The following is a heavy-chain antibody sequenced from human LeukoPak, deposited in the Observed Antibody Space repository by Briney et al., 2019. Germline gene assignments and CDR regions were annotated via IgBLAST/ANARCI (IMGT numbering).Heavy chain of an antibody. J-gene: IGHJ4*02. CDR1: GFTFSSYW. V-gene: IGHV3-7*03. CDR2: IKPDGSEK. D-gene: IGHD5-24*01. Sequence: GGSLRLSCAASGFTFSSYWMTWVRQAPGKGLEWVAIIKPDGSEKYYVDSVKGRFTISRDNAENSLFLQMNGLRPEDTAVFYCARGQYTDGLSYWGQGTLVTVSS. CDR3: ARGQYTDGLSY.